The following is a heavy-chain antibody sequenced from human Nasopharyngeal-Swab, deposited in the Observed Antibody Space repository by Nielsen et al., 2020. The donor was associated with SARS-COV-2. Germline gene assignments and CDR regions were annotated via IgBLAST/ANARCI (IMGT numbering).Heavy chain of an antibody. J-gene: IGHJ4*02. CDR2: INHSGST. CDR1: GGSFSGYY. Sequence: GSLRLSCAVYGGSFSGYYWSWIRQPPGKGLEWIGEINHSGSTNYNPSLKSRVTISVDTSKNQFSLKLSSVTAADTAVYYCARPGQLWSFFDYWGQGTLVTVSS. CDR3: ARPGQLWSFFDY. D-gene: IGHD5-18*01. V-gene: IGHV4-34*01.